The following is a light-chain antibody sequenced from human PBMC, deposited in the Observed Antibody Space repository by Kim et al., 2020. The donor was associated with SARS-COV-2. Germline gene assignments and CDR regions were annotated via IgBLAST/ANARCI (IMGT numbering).Light chain of an antibody. Sequence: PGQTARITCSGDTLREKQTYWYQQKSGQAPLLVIYKDNERPSGIPGRFSGSSSGTTVTLTISGVQAEDDADYYCQSADGSGTYVFGTGTKVTVL. CDR3: QSADGSGTYV. CDR2: KDN. V-gene: IGLV3-25*03. J-gene: IGLJ1*01. CDR1: TLREKQ.